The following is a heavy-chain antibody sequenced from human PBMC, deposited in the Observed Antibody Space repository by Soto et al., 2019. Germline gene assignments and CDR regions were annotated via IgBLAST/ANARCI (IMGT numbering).Heavy chain of an antibody. CDR3: ARLRYIGGSYRVPYDY. J-gene: IGHJ4*02. D-gene: IGHD3-16*02. CDR1: GGSFSGYY. V-gene: IGHV4-34*01. Sequence: PSETLSLTCAVSGGSFSGYYWCWIRQPPGRGLEWIGEINHSGSTNYNPSLKSRVTISVDTSKNQFSLKLSSVTAADTAVYYCARLRYIGGSYRVPYDYWGQGTLVTVSS. CDR2: INHSGST.